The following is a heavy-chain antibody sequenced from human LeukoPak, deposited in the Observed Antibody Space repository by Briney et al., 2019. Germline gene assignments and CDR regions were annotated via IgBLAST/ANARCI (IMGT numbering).Heavy chain of an antibody. Sequence: GGSLRLSCAASGFTVSSNYMSWVRQAPGKGLEWVSVIYSGGSTYYADSVKGRFTISRDNSKNTLYLQMNSLRAEDTAVYYCARDREITMVRGAEGFDYWGQGTLVTVSS. D-gene: IGHD3-10*01. V-gene: IGHV3-66*01. CDR1: GFTVSSNY. CDR3: ARDREITMVRGAEGFDY. J-gene: IGHJ4*02. CDR2: IYSGGST.